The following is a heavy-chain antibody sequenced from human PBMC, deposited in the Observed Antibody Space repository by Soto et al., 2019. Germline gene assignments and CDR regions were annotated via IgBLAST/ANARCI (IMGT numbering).Heavy chain of an antibody. D-gene: IGHD2-8*01. CDR2: IIPIFGTA. CDR1: GGTFSSYA. CDR3: ARDRHGYCTNGVCYRPYYGMHX. J-gene: IGHJ6*02. Sequence: SVKVSCKASGGTFSSYAISWVRQAPGQGLEWMGGIIPIFGTANYAHKFQGRVKITSEESTSTAYMELSSLRSEDTAVYYCARDRHGYCTNGVCYRPYYGMHXWGQGTTVPVS. V-gene: IGHV1-69*13.